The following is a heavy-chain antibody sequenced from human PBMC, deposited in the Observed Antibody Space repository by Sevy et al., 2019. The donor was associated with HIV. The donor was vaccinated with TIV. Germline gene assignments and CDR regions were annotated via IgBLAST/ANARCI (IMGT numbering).Heavy chain of an antibody. D-gene: IGHD4-17*01. J-gene: IGHJ4*02. CDR3: ARGPKPLRSDYGDYRGVGYYFDS. V-gene: IGHV4-34*01. Sequence: SENLSLTCAVYGESFSNYYWSWIRLSPGKGLESIGEIDHSGRSDYNSSLKSRVTMSVDTSKNQFSLKLTSVTAADTAVYYCARGPKPLRSDYGDYRGVGYYFDSWGQGTLVTVSS. CDR1: GESFSNYY. CDR2: IDHSGRS.